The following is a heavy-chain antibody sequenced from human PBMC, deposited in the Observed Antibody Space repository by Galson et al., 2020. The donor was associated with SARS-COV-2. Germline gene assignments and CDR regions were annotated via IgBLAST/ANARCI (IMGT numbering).Heavy chain of an antibody. J-gene: IGHJ4*02. D-gene: IGHD3-22*01. CDR2: INWNGGST. CDR1: GFTFDDYG. CDR3: ARSSGLSQYKYYFDN. Sequence: GESLKISCAASGFTFDDYGMVWVRQAPGEGLEWVSVINWNGGSTDYADSVKGRFTISRDNVKNSLYLQMNSLRAEDTAFYYCARSSGLSQYKYYFDNWGQGTLVTVSS. V-gene: IGHV3-20*04.